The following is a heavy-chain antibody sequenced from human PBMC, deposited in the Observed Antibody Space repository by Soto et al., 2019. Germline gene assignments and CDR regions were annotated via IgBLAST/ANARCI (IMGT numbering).Heavy chain of an antibody. CDR3: ARDQTIFGVGPYYYYYGMDV. CDR1: GYTFTSYG. V-gene: IGHV1-18*01. D-gene: IGHD3-3*01. Sequence: QVQLVQSGAEVKKPGASVKVSCKASGYTFTSYGISWVRQAPGQGLEWMGWISAYNGNTNYAQKLQGRVTMTTDTSTSTAYMELRSLRSEDTAVYYCARDQTIFGVGPYYYYYGMDVWGQGTTVTVSS. CDR2: ISAYNGNT. J-gene: IGHJ6*02.